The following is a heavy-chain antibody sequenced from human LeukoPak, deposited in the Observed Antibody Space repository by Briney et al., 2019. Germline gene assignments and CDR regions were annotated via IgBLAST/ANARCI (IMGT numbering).Heavy chain of an antibody. CDR2: ISAYNGNT. CDR3: ARGRFYDY. V-gene: IGHV1-18*01. CDR1: GYTFTSYG. J-gene: IGHJ4*02. D-gene: IGHD2/OR15-2a*01. Sequence: GASVKVSCKASGYTFTSYGVSWVRQAPGQGLEWMGWISAYNGNTNYAQKFQGRVTITTDESTSTAYMELSSLRSEDTAVYYCARGRFYDYWGQGTLVTVSS.